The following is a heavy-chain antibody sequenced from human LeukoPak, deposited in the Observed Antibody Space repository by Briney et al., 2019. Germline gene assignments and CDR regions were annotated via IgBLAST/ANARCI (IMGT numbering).Heavy chain of an antibody. CDR2: INSDGSST. V-gene: IGHV3-74*01. CDR3: ARGRRLYDAYYFDY. D-gene: IGHD5/OR15-5a*01. Sequence: GGSLRLSCAASGFTFSSYWMHWVRQAPGKGLVWVSRINSDGSSTTYADSVKGRFTISRDNSKNTLYLQMNSLRAEDTAVYYCARGRRLYDAYYFDYWGQGTLVTVSS. J-gene: IGHJ4*02. CDR1: GFTFSSYW.